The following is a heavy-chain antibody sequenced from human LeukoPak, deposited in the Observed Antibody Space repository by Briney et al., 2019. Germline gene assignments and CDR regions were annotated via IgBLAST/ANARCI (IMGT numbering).Heavy chain of an antibody. D-gene: IGHD3-16*01. Sequence: GSLRLSCAASGFTVSSNYMSWVRQAPGKGLEWVSVIYSGGSTYYADSVKGRFTISRDNSKNTVYLQMNSLRAEDTAVYYCARDGGEAYFDYWGQGTLVTVSS. CDR1: GFTVSSNY. CDR2: IYSGGST. V-gene: IGHV3-66*01. CDR3: ARDGGEAYFDY. J-gene: IGHJ4*02.